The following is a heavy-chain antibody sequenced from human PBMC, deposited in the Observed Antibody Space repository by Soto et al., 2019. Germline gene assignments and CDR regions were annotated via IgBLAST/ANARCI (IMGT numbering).Heavy chain of an antibody. D-gene: IGHD2-15*01. CDR3: AKALLPLGYCSGGSCPDVMDV. CDR1: GFTFSSYG. CDR2: ISYDGSNK. Sequence: PGGSLRLSCAASGFTFSSYGMHWVRQAPGKGLEWVAVISYDGSNKYYADSVKGRFTISRDNSKNTLYLQMNSLRAEDTAVYYCAKALLPLGYCSGGSCPDVMDVWGQGTTVTVSS. J-gene: IGHJ6*02. V-gene: IGHV3-30*18.